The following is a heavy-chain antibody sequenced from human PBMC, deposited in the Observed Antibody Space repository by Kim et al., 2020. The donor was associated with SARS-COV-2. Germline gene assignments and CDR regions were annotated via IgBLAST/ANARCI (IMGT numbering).Heavy chain of an antibody. CDR3: ARGVCSGCAFDI. V-gene: IGHV4-59*09. D-gene: IGHD2-15*01. Sequence: NYNPSLKRRVTISVDTSKNQFSLKLSCVTAADTAVYYCARGVCSGCAFDIWGQGTMVTVSS. J-gene: IGHJ3*02.